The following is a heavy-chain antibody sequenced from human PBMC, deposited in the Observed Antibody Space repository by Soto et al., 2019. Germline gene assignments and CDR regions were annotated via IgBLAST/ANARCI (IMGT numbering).Heavy chain of an antibody. D-gene: IGHD6-6*01. J-gene: IGHJ6*02. Sequence: SRTNSHTCTISGDSVSSNSAAWNWIRQSPSRGLEWLGRTYYRSKWYNDYAVSVKSRITINPDTSKNQFSLQLNSVTPEDTAVYYCARYYCSLSWSYYCMDFRCPGLTVSVS. CDR1: GDSVSSNSAA. V-gene: IGHV6-1*01. CDR3: ARYYCSLSWSYYCMDF. CDR2: TYYRSKWYN.